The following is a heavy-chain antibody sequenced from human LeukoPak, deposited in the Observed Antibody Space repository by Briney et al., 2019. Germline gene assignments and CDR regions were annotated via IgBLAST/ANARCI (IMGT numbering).Heavy chain of an antibody. J-gene: IGHJ4*02. Sequence: GGSLRLSCAASGFTFSGSDMYWVRQASEKGLEWVGHVRSKANNYATAYTASVKGRFTISRDDSKNTAYLQMNSLKTEDTAVYYCATVPACTDCYAYYFDYWGQGTLVSVSS. CDR1: GFTFSGSD. D-gene: IGHD2-2*01. CDR3: ATVPACTDCYAYYFDY. CDR2: VRSKANNYAT. V-gene: IGHV3-73*01.